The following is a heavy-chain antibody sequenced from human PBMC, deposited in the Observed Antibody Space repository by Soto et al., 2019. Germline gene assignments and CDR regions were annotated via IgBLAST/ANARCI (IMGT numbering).Heavy chain of an antibody. CDR1: GFTFSGYT. CDR2: IKTDGSKK. D-gene: IGHD1-20*01. J-gene: IGHJ6*02. Sequence: HPGGSLRLSCEATGFTFSGYTMGRARQAPRTWLQWGATIKTDGSKKYYVDSVTGRFTISRDNDKNSLYLQLNSLRAEDTGVYYCARPIRGSPEDVCGPGTTVSVSS. CDR3: ARPIRGSPEDV. V-gene: IGHV3-7*05.